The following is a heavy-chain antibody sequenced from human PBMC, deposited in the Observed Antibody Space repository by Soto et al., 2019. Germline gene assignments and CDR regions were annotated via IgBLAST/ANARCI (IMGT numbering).Heavy chain of an antibody. CDR1: GYTLTSYA. D-gene: IGHD3-9*01. V-gene: IGHV1-3*01. J-gene: IGHJ4*02. CDR2: INAGNGNT. CDR3: ANSRLRYFAGSFDY. Sequence: ASVKVSCKASGYTLTSYAMHWVRQAPGQRLEWMGWINAGNGNTKYSQKFQGRVTITRDTSASTAYMELSSLRSEDTAVYYCANSRLRYFAGSFDYWGQGTLVTVSS.